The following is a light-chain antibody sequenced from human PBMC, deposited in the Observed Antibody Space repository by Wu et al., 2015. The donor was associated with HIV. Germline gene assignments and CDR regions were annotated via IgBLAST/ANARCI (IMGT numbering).Light chain of an antibody. J-gene: IGKJ1*01. V-gene: IGKV1-NL1*01. CDR2: MHR. CDR1: QGISNS. CDR3: QQYYNTPLT. Sequence: SLSVICRRQSXITXRASQGISNSLAWYXQRPRKXPKLLFMMHRDWKMGSRLRFSGSGSGTEYILTINSLQTEDFATYYCQQYYNTPLTFGQGTKVEIK.